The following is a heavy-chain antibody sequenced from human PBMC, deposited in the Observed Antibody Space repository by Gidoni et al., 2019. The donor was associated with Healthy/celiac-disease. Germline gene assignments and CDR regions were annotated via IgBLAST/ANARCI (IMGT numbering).Heavy chain of an antibody. J-gene: IGHJ6*02. CDR1: GFSLSNARMG. D-gene: IGHD3-3*01. V-gene: IGHV2-26*01. CDR2: IFSNDEK. CDR3: ARIRAIFGEYGMDV. Sequence: QVTLKESGPVLVKPTETLTLTCTVSGFSLSNARMGVSWIRQPPGKALEWLAHIFSNDEKSYSTSLKSRLTISKDTSKSQVVLTMTNMDPVDTATYYCARIRAIFGEYGMDVWGQGTTVTVSS.